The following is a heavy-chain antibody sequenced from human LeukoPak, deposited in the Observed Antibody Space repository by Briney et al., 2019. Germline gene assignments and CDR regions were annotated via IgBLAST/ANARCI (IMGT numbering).Heavy chain of an antibody. CDR1: GFTFSSYG. V-gene: IGHV3-30*18. D-gene: IGHD3-16*01. CDR2: ISYDGSNK. J-gene: IGHJ4*02. Sequence: GGSLRLSCAASGFTFSSYGMHWDRQAPGKGLEWVAVISYDGSNKYYADSVKGRFTISRDNSKNTLYLQMNSLRAEDTAVYYCAKDYDGVGDYWGQGTLVTVSS. CDR3: AKDYDGVGDY.